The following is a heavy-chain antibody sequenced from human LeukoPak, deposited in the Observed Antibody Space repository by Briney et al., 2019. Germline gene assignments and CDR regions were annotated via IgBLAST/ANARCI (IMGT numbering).Heavy chain of an antibody. CDR3: AKNGHGSGSYYPRTKYYFDY. J-gene: IGHJ4*02. V-gene: IGHV3-53*01. CDR2: LYAGGKT. D-gene: IGHD3-10*01. CDR1: EFTVISNY. Sequence: PGGSLRLSCAASEFTVISNYMTWVRQAPGKGLEWVSVLYAGGKTDYADSVKGRFTISRDNSKNTLYLQMNSLRAEDTAVYYCAKNGHGSGSYYPRTKYYFDYWGQGTLVTVSS.